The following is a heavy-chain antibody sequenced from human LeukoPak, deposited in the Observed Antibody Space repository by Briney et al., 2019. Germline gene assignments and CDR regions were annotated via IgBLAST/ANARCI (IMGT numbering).Heavy chain of an antibody. D-gene: IGHD5-18*01. CDR1: GGTFSSYA. CDR2: ISAYNGNT. Sequence: GASVKVSCKASGGTFSSYAISWVRQAPGQGLEWMGWISAYNGNTNYAQKLQGRVTMTTDTSTSTAYMELRSLRSDDTAVYYCARTELWYELDYWGQGTLVTVSS. J-gene: IGHJ4*02. CDR3: ARTELWYELDY. V-gene: IGHV1-18*01.